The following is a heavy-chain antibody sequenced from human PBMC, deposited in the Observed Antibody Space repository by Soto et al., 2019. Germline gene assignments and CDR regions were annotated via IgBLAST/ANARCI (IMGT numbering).Heavy chain of an antibody. J-gene: IGHJ6*02. CDR3: AKDNYYYGMDV. V-gene: IGHV3-43*02. Sequence: GGSLRLSCAASGFTFSSSWMHWVRQPPGKGLEWVSLISSDGSSTYYADSVKGRFTISRDNSKNSLYLQMNSLRTEDTALYYCAKDNYYYGMDVWGQGTTVTVSS. CDR1: GFTFSSSW. CDR2: ISSDGSST.